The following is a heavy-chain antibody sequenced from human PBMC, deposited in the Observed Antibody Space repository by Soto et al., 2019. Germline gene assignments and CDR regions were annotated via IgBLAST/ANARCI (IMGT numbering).Heavy chain of an antibody. CDR1: GFTFSNAW. CDR2: IKSKTDGGTT. V-gene: IGHV3-15*07. D-gene: IGHD3-10*01. Sequence: GGSLRLSCAASGFTFSNAWMNWVRQAPGKGLEWVGRIKSKTDGGTTDYAAPVKGRFTISRDDSKNTLYLQMNSLKTEDTAVYYCTTDLNEYSWFGELFYGMDVWGQGTTVTVSS. CDR3: TTDLNEYSWFGELFYGMDV. J-gene: IGHJ6*02.